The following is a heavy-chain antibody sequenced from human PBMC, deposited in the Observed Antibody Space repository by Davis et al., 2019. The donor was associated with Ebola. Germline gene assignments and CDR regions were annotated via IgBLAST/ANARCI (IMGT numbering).Heavy chain of an antibody. CDR1: GGSFSGYY. D-gene: IGHD1-26*01. CDR2: INHSGST. V-gene: IGHV4-34*01. Sequence: SQTLSLTCAVYGGSFSGYYWSWIRQPPGKGLEWNGEINHSGSTNYNTSLKSRVTISVDTSKNQFSLKLSYVTAADTAVYYCARGRYLHYYYYGMDVWGQGTTVTVSS. CDR3: ARGRYLHYYYYGMDV. J-gene: IGHJ6*02.